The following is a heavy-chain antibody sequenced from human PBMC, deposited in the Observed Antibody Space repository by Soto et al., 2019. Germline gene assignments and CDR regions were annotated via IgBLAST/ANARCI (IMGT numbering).Heavy chain of an antibody. D-gene: IGHD5-18*01. CDR1: GFAFSSYG. J-gene: IGHJ4*02. V-gene: IGHV3-30*03. Sequence: QAQLVESGGGVVQPGRSLRLSCAASGFAFSSYGMHWVRQAPGTGLEWMAVISYDGSLQHYADSVKGRFTISRDNSKNMELLQMSSLRAEDTSVYYCVSDRGYGHASAPYAWGQGTLVSVSS. CDR2: ISYDGSLQ. CDR3: VSDRGYGHASAPYA.